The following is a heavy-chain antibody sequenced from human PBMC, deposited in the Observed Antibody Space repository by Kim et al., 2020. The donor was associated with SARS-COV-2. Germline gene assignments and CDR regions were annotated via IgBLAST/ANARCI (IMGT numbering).Heavy chain of an antibody. J-gene: IGHJ4*02. CDR3: ARVDSSGYNY. CDR2: NT. D-gene: IGHD3-22*01. V-gene: IGHV4-31*02. Sequence: NTYYNPSIKSRVTIYVDTSKNHFSLELGSVTAADTAVYFCARVDSSGYNYWGQGTLVTVSS.